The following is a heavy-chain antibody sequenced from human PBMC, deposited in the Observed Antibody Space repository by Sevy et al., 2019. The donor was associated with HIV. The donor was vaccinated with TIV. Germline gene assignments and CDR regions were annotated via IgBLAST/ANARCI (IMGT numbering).Heavy chain of an antibody. Sequence: GGSLRLSCSASGFTFSSYWMHWVRQAPGKGLVWVSGGNSDGSSTNYADSVKGRFTISRDSAKGTLYLQMNSLRAEDTAVYFCVAANTWEDYWGQGTLVTVSS. V-gene: IGHV3-74*01. CDR3: VAANTWEDY. CDR1: GFTFSSYW. CDR2: GNSDGSST. D-gene: IGHD1-26*01. J-gene: IGHJ4*02.